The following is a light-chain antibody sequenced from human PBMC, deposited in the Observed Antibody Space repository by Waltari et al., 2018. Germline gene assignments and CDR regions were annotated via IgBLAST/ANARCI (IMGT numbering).Light chain of an antibody. CDR1: ELPRKY. J-gene: IGLJ1*01. Sequence: SYELTQTPSVSVSPGQPARITCSGHELPRKYAYWFQQKSGQAPRLVIYEDTKRPAGIPERFSGSSSGTVATLTITGAQVDDEADYYCYSSDSTGLRVFGGGTTVVVL. V-gene: IGLV3-10*01. CDR3: YSSDSTGLRV. CDR2: EDT.